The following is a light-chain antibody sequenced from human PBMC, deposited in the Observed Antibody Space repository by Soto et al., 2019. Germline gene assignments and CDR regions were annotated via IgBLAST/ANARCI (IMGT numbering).Light chain of an antibody. J-gene: IGKJ1*01. Sequence: DIQMTQYPSSVAAAVGYRVTITCRARQGNSQWLAWYQHKPGTAPKLLIYVAFSLQRGVPSRFAGSGSGKDFTLTIKSLQPEDVATYYCQQVTTFPRTFGQGTKVEIK. CDR3: QQVTTFPRT. CDR1: QGNSQW. V-gene: IGKV1-12*01. CDR2: VAF.